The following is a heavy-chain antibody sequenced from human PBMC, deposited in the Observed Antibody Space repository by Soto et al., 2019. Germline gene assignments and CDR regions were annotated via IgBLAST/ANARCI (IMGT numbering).Heavy chain of an antibody. CDR1: GYTFTSYY. D-gene: IGHD1-26*01. V-gene: IGHV1-46*01. Sequence: QVQLVQSGAEVKKPGASVKVSCKASGYTFTSYYMHWVRQAPGQGLEWMGIINPSGGSTSYAQKFQGRVPMNRDTSTSTVYLERSSLGSEDTAVYYCATGGWELPGGDYWGQGTLVTVSS. CDR3: ATGGWELPGGDY. J-gene: IGHJ4*02. CDR2: INPSGGST.